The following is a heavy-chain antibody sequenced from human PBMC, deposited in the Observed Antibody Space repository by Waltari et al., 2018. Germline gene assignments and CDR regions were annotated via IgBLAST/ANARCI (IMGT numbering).Heavy chain of an antibody. J-gene: IGHJ4*02. CDR1: GDSMSTSDY. D-gene: IGHD1-1*01. Sequence: QLQLQESGSGLAKPSGTLSLICAVSGDSMSTSDYWSWVRQPPGKGLEWIGQVRGDGKTNYNPAFARRVTMSLDTSTYHFALKLTSATAADTALYYCARDRGRGLYLDTWGQGTLVTVSP. CDR3: ARDRGRGLYLDT. CDR2: VRGDGKT. V-gene: IGHV4-4*02.